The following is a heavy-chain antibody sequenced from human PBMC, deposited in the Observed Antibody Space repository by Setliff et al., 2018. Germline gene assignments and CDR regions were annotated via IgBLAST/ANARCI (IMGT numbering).Heavy chain of an antibody. V-gene: IGHV4-30-4*08. D-gene: IGHD3-10*01. CDR1: GASTNSGDYY. Sequence: SETLSLTCTVSGASTNSGDYYWSWLRQRPGKALEYIGYVDFSGKTDYNPSLKSRLTMSFDTSKNQFSLRLRSVSAADTAVYFCARRYFDSGSYFYFDYWGQGTLVTVSS. CDR2: VDFSGKT. CDR3: ARRYFDSGSYFYFDY. J-gene: IGHJ4*02.